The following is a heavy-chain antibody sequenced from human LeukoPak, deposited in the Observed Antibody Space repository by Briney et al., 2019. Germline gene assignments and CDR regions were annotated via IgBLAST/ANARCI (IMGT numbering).Heavy chain of an antibody. D-gene: IGHD3-22*01. J-gene: IGHJ3*02. Sequence: GGSLRLSCAASGFTFSSYSMNWVRQAPGKGLEWVSSISSSSSYIYYADSVKGRFTISRDNAKNSLYLQMNSLRAEDTAVYYCARGNYYDSSGLNGAFDIWGQGTMVTVSS. CDR2: ISSSSSYI. V-gene: IGHV3-21*01. CDR1: GFTFSSYS. CDR3: ARGNYYDSSGLNGAFDI.